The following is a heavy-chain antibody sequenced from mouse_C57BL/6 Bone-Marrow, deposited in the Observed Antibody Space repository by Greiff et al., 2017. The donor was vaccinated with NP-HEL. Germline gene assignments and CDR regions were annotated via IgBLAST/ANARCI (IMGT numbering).Heavy chain of an antibody. CDR1: GYEFSNYW. Sequence: QVQLQQSGAELVKPGASVKISCKASGYEFSNYWMNWVKQRPGKGLEWIGQIYPGDGATNYNGKFKDQATLTADKSSSTAYMQLSRLTSGDSAVYCGARGAYGGQGTVVTVSA. J-gene: IGHJ3*01. CDR3: ARGAY. CDR2: IYPGDGAT. V-gene: IGHV1-80*01.